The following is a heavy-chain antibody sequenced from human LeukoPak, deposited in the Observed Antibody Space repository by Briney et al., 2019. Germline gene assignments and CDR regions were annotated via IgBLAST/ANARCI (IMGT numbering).Heavy chain of an antibody. J-gene: IGHJ6*03. CDR3: AKGHYYYMDV. CDR2: ISYDGSNK. Sequence: GRSLRLSCAASGFTFSSYAMHWVRQAPGKGLEWVAVISYDGSNKYYADSVKGRFTISRDNSKNSLYLQMNSLRTEDTALYYCAKGHYYYMDVWGKGTTVTVSS. CDR1: GFTFSSYA. V-gene: IGHV3-30-3*01.